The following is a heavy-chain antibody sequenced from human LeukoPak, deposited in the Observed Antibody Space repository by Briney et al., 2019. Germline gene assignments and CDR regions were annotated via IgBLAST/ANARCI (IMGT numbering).Heavy chain of an antibody. Sequence: SETLSLTCAVYGGSFSGYYWSWIRQPPGKGLEWIGEINHSGSTNYNPSFKSRVTISVDTSKNQFSLKLSSVTAADTAVYYCATRPGAPNWFDPWGQGTLVTVSS. J-gene: IGHJ5*02. V-gene: IGHV4-34*01. CDR1: GGSFSGYY. D-gene: IGHD1-26*01. CDR3: ATRPGAPNWFDP. CDR2: INHSGST.